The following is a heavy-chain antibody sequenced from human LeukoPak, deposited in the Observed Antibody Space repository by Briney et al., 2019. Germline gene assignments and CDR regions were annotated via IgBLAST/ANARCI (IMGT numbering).Heavy chain of an antibody. D-gene: IGHD2-2*01. CDR2: ISYSGST. V-gene: IGHV4-31*03. Sequence: SQTLSLTCTVSGGSITSGGYFWTWIRQHPGEGLEWIGYISYSGSTYYNPSLKSRVTISLDTPKNQFSLRLSSVTAADTAVYYCAKYYCGTSSCPGVDYWGQGTLVIVSS. J-gene: IGHJ4*02. CDR3: AKYYCGTSSCPGVDY. CDR1: GGSITSGGYF.